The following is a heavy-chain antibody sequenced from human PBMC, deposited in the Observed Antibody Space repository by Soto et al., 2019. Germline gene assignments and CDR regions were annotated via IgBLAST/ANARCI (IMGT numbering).Heavy chain of an antibody. Sequence: GGSLRLSCAASGFTFSSYAMHWVRQAPGKGLEWVAVISYDGSNKYYADSVKGRFTISRDNSKNTLYLQMNSLRAEHTAVYYCARGPSSLTRFDYWGQGTLVTVSS. CDR3: ARGPSSLTRFDY. J-gene: IGHJ4*02. CDR2: ISYDGSNK. CDR1: GFTFSSYA. V-gene: IGHV3-30-3*01. D-gene: IGHD2-2*01.